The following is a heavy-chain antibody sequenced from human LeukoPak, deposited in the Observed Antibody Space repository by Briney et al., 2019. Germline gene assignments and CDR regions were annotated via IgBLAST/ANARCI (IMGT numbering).Heavy chain of an antibody. CDR1: GGSFSGYY. Sequence: MPSETLSLTCAVYGGSFSGYYWSWIRQPPGKGLEWIGEINHSGSTNYNPSLKSRVTISVDTSKNQFSLKLSSVTAADTAVYYCARGKAPTYYYGSGSSRPFDYWGQGTLVTVSS. D-gene: IGHD3-10*01. CDR3: ARGKAPTYYYGSGSSRPFDY. J-gene: IGHJ4*02. CDR2: INHSGST. V-gene: IGHV4-34*01.